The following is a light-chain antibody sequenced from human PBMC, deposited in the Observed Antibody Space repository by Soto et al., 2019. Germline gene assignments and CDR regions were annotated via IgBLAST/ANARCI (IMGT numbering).Light chain of an antibody. J-gene: IGKJ2*01. Sequence: DIQMTQSPSSLSVSVGDRVTITCRASQSISSYLNWYQQKPGKAHNLLIYTASDLQSGVSSRFSGSGSGTDFTLTISSLQPEDFATYYCQQSYITPYTFGQGTKLEIK. CDR3: QQSYITPYT. CDR2: TAS. CDR1: QSISSY. V-gene: IGKV1-39*01.